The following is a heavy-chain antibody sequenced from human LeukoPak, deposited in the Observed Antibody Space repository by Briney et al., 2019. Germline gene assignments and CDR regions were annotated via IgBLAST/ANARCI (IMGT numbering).Heavy chain of an antibody. CDR2: IYSGGST. V-gene: IGHV3-66*01. CDR3: ARDSKLLWFGELLYPPGYYYGMDV. CDR1: GFTVSSNY. D-gene: IGHD3-10*01. Sequence: GGSLRLSCAASGFTVSSNYMSWVRQAPGKGLEWVSVIYSGGSTYYADSVKGRFTISRDNSKNTLYLQMNSLRAEDTAVYYCARDSKLLWFGELLYPPGYYYGMDVWGQGTTVTVSS. J-gene: IGHJ6*02.